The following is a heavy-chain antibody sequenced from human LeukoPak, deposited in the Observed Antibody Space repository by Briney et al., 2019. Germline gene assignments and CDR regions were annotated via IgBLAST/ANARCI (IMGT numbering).Heavy chain of an antibody. Sequence: GGSLRLSCAASGFNFANHAMSWVRQTPGKGLEWVSVIYSGGSTYYADSVKGRFTISRDNSKNTLYLQMNSLRAEDTAVYYCANLRDSSGYYAQWGQGTLVTVSS. D-gene: IGHD3-22*01. V-gene: IGHV3-23*03. CDR3: ANLRDSSGYYAQ. CDR1: GFNFANHA. CDR2: IYSGGST. J-gene: IGHJ4*02.